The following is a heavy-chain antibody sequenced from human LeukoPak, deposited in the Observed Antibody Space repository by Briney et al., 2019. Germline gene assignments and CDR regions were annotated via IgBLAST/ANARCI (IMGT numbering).Heavy chain of an antibody. Sequence: SVKVSCKASGGTFSSYAISWVRQAPGQGLEWMGRIIPIFGTAYYAQKFQGRVTITTDESTSTAYMELSSLRSEDTAVYYCARDRDGYNCDYWGQGTLVTVSS. V-gene: IGHV1-69*05. J-gene: IGHJ4*02. D-gene: IGHD5-24*01. CDR3: ARDRDGYNCDY. CDR2: IIPIFGTA. CDR1: GGTFSSYA.